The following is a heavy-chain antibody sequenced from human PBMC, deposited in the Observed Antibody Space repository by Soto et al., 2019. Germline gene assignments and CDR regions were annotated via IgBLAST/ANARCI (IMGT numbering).Heavy chain of an antibody. J-gene: IGHJ4*02. CDR3: ARGRGWRDY. Sequence: ASVKVSCKTSGYTFTSYDIHWVRQATGQGLEWMGWMNPNNGYTDYAQKFQGRVTMTGDTSLSTAYMELSSLTSDDTAVYYCARGRGWRDYWGQGTLVTVSS. V-gene: IGHV1-8*01. CDR2: MNPNNGYT. D-gene: IGHD6-19*01. CDR1: GYTFTSYD.